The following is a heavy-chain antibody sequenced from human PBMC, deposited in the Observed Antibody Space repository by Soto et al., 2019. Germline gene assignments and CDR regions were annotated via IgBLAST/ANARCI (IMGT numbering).Heavy chain of an antibody. CDR3: AGLKGSGSYNWLDP. V-gene: IGHV4-39*01. CDR2: IYYSGST. D-gene: IGHD3-10*01. Sequence: ASETLSLTCSVSGGSISSSSYYWGWIRQPPGKGLEWIGSIYYSGSTYYNPSLKSRVSMSVDTPKNQISLKMSSVTAADTAVYYCAGLKGSGSYNWLDPWGQGTLVTVSS. J-gene: IGHJ5*02. CDR1: GGSISSSSYY.